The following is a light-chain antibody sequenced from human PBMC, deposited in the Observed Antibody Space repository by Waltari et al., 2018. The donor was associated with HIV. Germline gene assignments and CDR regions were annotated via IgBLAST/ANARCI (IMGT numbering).Light chain of an antibody. CDR1: SGTIANNY. CDR2: EDN. V-gene: IGLV6-57*03. J-gene: IGLJ3*02. CDR3: QSYDSTTWV. Sequence: NFMFTQPHSVSESPGKTVTISCTRTSGTIANNYVQWYQQRQGSAPTNVLYEDNQRPSGVPDRFSGSIDRSSNSASLTISGLKTEDEADYYCQSYDSTTWVFGGGTKLTVL.